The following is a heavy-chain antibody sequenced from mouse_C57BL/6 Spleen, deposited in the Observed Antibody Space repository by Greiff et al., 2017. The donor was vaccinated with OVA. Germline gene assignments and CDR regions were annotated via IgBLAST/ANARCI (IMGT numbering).Heavy chain of an antibody. CDR1: GYTFTSYW. V-gene: IGHV1-50*01. Sequence: VQLQQSGAELVKPGASVKLSCKASGYTFTSYWMQWVKQRPGQGLEWIGEIEPSGSNTNYNQKFKGKATLTVDPSSSTAYVQLSSLTSEYSAVYYCARRGTGTSAMDYWGQGTSVTVSS. D-gene: IGHD4-1*01. CDR2: IEPSGSNT. CDR3: ARRGTGTSAMDY. J-gene: IGHJ4*01.